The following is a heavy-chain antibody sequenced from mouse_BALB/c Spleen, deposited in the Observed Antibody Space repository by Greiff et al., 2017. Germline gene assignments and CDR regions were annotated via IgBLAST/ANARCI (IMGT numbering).Heavy chain of an antibody. D-gene: IGHD4-1*01. CDR3: ARQMGTGIFAY. Sequence: EVKVVESGGGLVKPGGSLKLSCAASGFAFSSYDMSWVRQTPEKRLEWVAYISSGGGSTYYPDTVKGRFTISRDNAKNTLYLQMSSLKSEDTAMYYCARQMGTGIFAYWGQGTLVTVSA. CDR1: GFAFSSYD. V-gene: IGHV5-12-1*01. J-gene: IGHJ3*01. CDR2: ISSGGGST.